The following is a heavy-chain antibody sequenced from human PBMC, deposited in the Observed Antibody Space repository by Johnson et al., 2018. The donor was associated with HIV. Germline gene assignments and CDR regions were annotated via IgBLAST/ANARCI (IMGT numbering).Heavy chain of an antibody. CDR2: ISGSGGST. D-gene: IGHD2-8*01. J-gene: IGHJ3*02. Sequence: MLLVESGGGVVQPGGSLRLSCAASGFTFSSYAMHWVRQAPGKGLEWVSAISGSGGSTYYADSVKGRFTISRDNSKNTLYLQMNSLRAEDTAVYYCAKDGAAPASYGAFDIWGQGTMVTVSS. CDR3: AKDGAAPASYGAFDI. CDR1: GFTFSSYA. V-gene: IGHV3-23*04.